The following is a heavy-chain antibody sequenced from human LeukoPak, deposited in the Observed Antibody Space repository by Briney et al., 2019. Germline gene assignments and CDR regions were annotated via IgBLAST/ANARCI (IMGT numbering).Heavy chain of an antibody. D-gene: IGHD1-26*01. Sequence: PGGSLRLSCAASGFTFDDYGMSWVRQAPGKGLEWVSGINWNGGSIGYADSVKGRFTISRDNAKNSLYLQMNSLRAEDTALYYCARVKLASYYFDYWGQGTLVTVSS. J-gene: IGHJ4*02. CDR1: GFTFDDYG. V-gene: IGHV3-20*04. CDR3: ARVKLASYYFDY. CDR2: INWNGGSI.